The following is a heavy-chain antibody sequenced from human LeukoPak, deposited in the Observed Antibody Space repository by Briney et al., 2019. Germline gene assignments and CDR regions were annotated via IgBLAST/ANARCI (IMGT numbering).Heavy chain of an antibody. D-gene: IGHD4-17*01. CDR1: GGSISSGGYY. V-gene: IGHV4-31*03. CDR2: IYYSGST. CDR3: ARGTVTGFDY. J-gene: IGHJ4*02. Sequence: SQTLSLTCTVSGGSISSGGYYWSWIRQHPGKGLEWIGYIYYSGSTYYNPSLKSRVTIPVDTSKNQFSLKLSSVTAADTAVYYCARGTVTGFDYWGQGTLVTVSS.